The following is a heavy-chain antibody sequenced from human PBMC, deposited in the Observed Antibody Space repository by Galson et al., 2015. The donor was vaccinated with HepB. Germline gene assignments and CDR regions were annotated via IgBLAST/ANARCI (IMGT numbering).Heavy chain of an antibody. J-gene: IGHJ4*02. V-gene: IGHV3-30*18. CDR3: AKGRLVGYEGLQD. Sequence: SLRLSCAASGFTFSSYGMHWVRQAPGKGLEWVAVISYDGSNKYYADSVKGRFTISRDISKNTLYLQMNSLRAEDTAVYYCAKGRLVGYEGLQDWGQGTLVTVSS. CDR2: ISYDGSNK. CDR1: GFTFSSYG. D-gene: IGHD2-21*01.